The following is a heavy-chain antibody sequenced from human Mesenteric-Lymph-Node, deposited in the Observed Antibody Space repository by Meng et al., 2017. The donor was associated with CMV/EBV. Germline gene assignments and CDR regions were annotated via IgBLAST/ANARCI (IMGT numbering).Heavy chain of an antibody. J-gene: IGHJ4*02. CDR1: GFTFSSYA. CDR3: ARLGYCDTTSCLDY. CDR2: ISGSGGST. V-gene: IGHV3-23*01. D-gene: IGHD2-2*01. Sequence: GESLKISCAASGFTFSSYAMSWVRQAPGKGLEWVSAISGSGGSTYYADSVKGRFTISRDNSKNTLYLQMNSLRAEDTAVYYCARLGYCDTTSCLDYWGQGTLVTVSS.